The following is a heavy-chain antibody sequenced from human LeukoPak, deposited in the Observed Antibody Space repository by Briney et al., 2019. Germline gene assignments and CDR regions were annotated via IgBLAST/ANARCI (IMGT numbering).Heavy chain of an antibody. CDR2: INWNGGST. D-gene: IGHD3-22*01. CDR3: ARTATYYDSSGISDAFDI. Sequence: GGSLRLSCAASGFTFDDYGMSWVRQAPGKGLEWVSGINWNGGSTGYADSVKGRFTISRDNAKNSLYLQMNSLRAEDTALYYCARTATYYDSSGISDAFDIWGQGTMVTVSS. V-gene: IGHV3-20*04. CDR1: GFTFDDYG. J-gene: IGHJ3*02.